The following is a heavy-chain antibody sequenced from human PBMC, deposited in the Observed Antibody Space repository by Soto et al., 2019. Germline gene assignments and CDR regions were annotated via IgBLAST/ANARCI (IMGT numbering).Heavy chain of an antibody. D-gene: IGHD2-15*01. V-gene: IGHV1-46*01. Sequence: ASVKVSCKASGYTFTSYYMHWVRQAPGQGLEWMGIINPSRGSTSYAQKFQGRVTMTRDTSTRTVYMELSSMRSEDTVVYYCAREGIRPCSGGSCYSSYYYYYGMDVWCQGTTVTVSS. CDR3: AREGIRPCSGGSCYSSYYYYYGMDV. J-gene: IGHJ6*02. CDR1: GYTFTSYY. CDR2: INPSRGST.